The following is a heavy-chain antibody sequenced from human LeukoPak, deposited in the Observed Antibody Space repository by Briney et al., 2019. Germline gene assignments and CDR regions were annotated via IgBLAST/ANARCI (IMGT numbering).Heavy chain of an antibody. Sequence: GGSLRLSCAASGFTFSSYWMHWVRQAPGKGLVWVSRISSDGSRISYADSVKGRFTISRDDAKKTLDLQMNSLRAEDTAVYFCVRGNGCNGFDIWGQGTMVTVSS. CDR2: ISSDGSRI. D-gene: IGHD2-15*01. CDR1: GFTFSSYW. CDR3: VRGNGCNGFDI. V-gene: IGHV3-74*01. J-gene: IGHJ3*02.